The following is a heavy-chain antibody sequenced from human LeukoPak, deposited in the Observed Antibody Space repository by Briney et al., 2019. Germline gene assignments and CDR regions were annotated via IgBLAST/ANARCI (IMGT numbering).Heavy chain of an antibody. CDR1: GFTFSSYG. V-gene: IGHV3-30*03. J-gene: IGHJ4*02. Sequence: GGSLRLSCAASGFTFSSYGMHWVRQAPGKGLEWVAVISYDGSNKYYADSVKGRFTISRDNSKNTLYLQMNSLRAEDTAVYYCATLAVAGDLDYWGQGTLVTVSS. CDR2: ISYDGSNK. CDR3: ATLAVAGDLDY. D-gene: IGHD6-19*01.